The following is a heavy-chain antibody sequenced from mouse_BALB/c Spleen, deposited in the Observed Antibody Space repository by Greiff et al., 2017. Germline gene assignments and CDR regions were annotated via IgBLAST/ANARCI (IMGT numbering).Heavy chain of an antibody. CDR2: IFPGTGTT. CDR3: ARSYYGSSGY. J-gene: IGHJ2*01. Sequence: VKLMESGAELVKPGASVKLSCKTSGYTFTSYWIQWVKQRPGQGLGWIGEIFPGTGTTYYNEKFKGKATLTIDTSSSTAYMQLSSLTSEDSAVYFCARSYYGSSGYWGQGTTLTVSS. CDR1: GYTFTSYW. D-gene: IGHD1-1*01. V-gene: IGHV1S132*01.